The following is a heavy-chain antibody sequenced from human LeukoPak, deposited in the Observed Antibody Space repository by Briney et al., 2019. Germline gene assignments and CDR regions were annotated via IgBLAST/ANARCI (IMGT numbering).Heavy chain of an antibody. CDR1: GGSFSGYY. V-gene: IGHV4-34*01. Sequence: PSETLSLTCAVYGGSFSGYYWTFVRQTPGKGLEWIGEIGHGGGTNYHPSLKSRVSISIDTSKKQFSLRLSSVTAADTAVYYCVRVPEGDSRPRDSWGQGTLVTVSS. J-gene: IGHJ4*02. CDR2: IGHGGGT. D-gene: IGHD2-21*01. CDR3: VRVPEGDSRPRDS.